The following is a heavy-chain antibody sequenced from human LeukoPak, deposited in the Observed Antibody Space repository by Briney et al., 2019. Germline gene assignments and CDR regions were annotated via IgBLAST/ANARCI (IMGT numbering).Heavy chain of an antibody. CDR2: VYYSGST. CDR3: ARGDYDILTGYYLSWFDP. CDR1: GGSISSGDYY. D-gene: IGHD3-9*01. J-gene: IGHJ5*02. Sequence: KSSQTLSLTCTVSGGSISSGDYYWSWIRQPPGQGLEWIGYVYYSGSTYYNPSLKRRVTISVDTSKNQFSLKLSSVTTADTAVYYCARGDYDILTGYYLSWFDPWGQGTLVTVSS. V-gene: IGHV4-30-4*08.